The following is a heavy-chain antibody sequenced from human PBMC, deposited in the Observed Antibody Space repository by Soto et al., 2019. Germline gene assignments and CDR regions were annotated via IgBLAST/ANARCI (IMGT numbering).Heavy chain of an antibody. Sequence: EVQLVESGGGLVQPGRSLRLSCAASGFTFDDYAMHWVRQAPGKGLEWVSGISWNSGSIGYADSVKGRFTISRDNAKNTLYLQMNSLRAEDTALYYCAKGISAAPGDAFEIWGQGTMVTVSS. V-gene: IGHV3-9*01. J-gene: IGHJ3*02. D-gene: IGHD6-13*01. CDR3: AKGISAAPGDAFEI. CDR2: ISWNSGSI. CDR1: GFTFDDYA.